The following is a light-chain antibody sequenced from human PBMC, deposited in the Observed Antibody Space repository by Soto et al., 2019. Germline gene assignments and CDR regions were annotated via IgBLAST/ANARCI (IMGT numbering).Light chain of an antibody. CDR1: QSISSW. Sequence: DIQMTQSPSTLPASVGDRVTITCRASQSISSWLAWYQQRQGKAPKLLIYDASSLESGVPSRFRGRGSGTEFTLPLSRLQPDDFETYYCQQYYSNPPTFGQGTKVDIK. CDR2: DAS. CDR3: QQYYSNPPT. J-gene: IGKJ1*01. V-gene: IGKV1-5*01.